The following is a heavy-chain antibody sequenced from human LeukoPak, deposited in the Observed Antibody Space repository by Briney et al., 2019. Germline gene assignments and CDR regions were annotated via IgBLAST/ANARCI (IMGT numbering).Heavy chain of an antibody. CDR1: GGSISSEGY. J-gene: IGHJ3*02. V-gene: IGHV4-4*09. D-gene: IGHD3-22*01. Sequence: SETLSLTCTASGGSISSEGYWSWIRQPPGKGLEWIGYIYTRGSTNYNPSLKSRVTISVDTSKNQFSLKLTSVTAADTAVYYCASPLNFDTSGYFAFDIWGQGTMVTVSS. CDR3: ASPLNFDTSGYFAFDI. CDR2: IYTRGST.